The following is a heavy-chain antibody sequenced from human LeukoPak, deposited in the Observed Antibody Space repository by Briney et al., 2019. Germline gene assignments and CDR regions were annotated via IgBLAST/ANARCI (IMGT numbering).Heavy chain of an antibody. D-gene: IGHD3-10*01. J-gene: IGHJ6*02. CDR3: AGYGANYYYYGMDV. Sequence: GGSLRLSCAASGFTFSDYYISWIRQAPGKGLEWVSYISSSGSTIYYADSVKGRFTISRDNAKNSLYLQMNSLRAEDTAVYYCAGYGANYYYYGMDVWGQGTTVTVSS. V-gene: IGHV3-11*01. CDR2: ISSSGSTI. CDR1: GFTFSDYY.